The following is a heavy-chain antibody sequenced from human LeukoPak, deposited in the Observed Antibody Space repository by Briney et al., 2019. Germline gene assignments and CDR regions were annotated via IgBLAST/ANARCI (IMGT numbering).Heavy chain of an antibody. CDR3: AKESSGGWYFDY. CDR2: IPASGGST. V-gene: IGHV3-23*01. J-gene: IGHJ4*02. D-gene: IGHD6-19*01. CDR1: GFTFSSYS. Sequence: GGSLRLSCAASGFTFSSYSMNWVRQAPGKGLEWVSSIPASGGSTYYADSVKGRFTISRDNSKDSLYLQMNSLRAEDTAVYYCAKESSGGWYFDYWGQGTLVTVSS.